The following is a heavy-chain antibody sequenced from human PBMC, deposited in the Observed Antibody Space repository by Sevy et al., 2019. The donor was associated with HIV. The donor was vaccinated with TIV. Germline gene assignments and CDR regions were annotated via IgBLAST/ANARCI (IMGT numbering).Heavy chain of an antibody. D-gene: IGHD2-2*01. CDR1: GFTFSSYD. V-gene: IGHV3-48*03. J-gene: IGHJ6*02. CDR2: ISSSGSSI. CDR3: TRDYVIPTSIDYYYYGMDV. Sequence: GGSLRLSCTASGFTFSSYDMNWVRQAPGKGLEWVSKISSSGSSIYYADSVKGRFTISRDNAKNTLYLQMNSLRAEDTAVYYCTRDYVIPTSIDYYYYGMDVWGQGTTVTVSS.